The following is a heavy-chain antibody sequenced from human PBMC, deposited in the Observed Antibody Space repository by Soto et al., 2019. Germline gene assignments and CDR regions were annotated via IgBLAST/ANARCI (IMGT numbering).Heavy chain of an antibody. D-gene: IGHD1-26*01. CDR3: ARQWTSSGSFRFVDH. CDR1: GYSFTNYW. J-gene: IGHJ4*02. Sequence: GESLKISCKASGYSFTNYWLSWVRQMPGKGLEWMARIDPSDSYTFYSPSFQGHVTISADKSISTAYLQWSSLKASDTAIYYCARQWTSSGSFRFVDHWGQGTLVTVSS. V-gene: IGHV5-10-1*01. CDR2: IDPSDSYT.